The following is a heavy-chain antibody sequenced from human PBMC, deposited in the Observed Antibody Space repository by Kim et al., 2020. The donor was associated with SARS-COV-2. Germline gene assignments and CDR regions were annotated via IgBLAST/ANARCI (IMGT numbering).Heavy chain of an antibody. V-gene: IGHV3-30*01. J-gene: IGHJ4*02. CDR3: ARDRGGLGELLVDY. D-gene: IGHD3-10*01. Sequence: DSVKGRVTISKDNSKNTLYLQMDSRRAEDTAVYYCARDRGGLGELLVDYWGQGTLVPVSS.